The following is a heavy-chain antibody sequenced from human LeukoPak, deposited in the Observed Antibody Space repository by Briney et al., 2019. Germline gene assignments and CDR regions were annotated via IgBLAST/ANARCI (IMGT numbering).Heavy chain of an antibody. CDR1: GFTFSSCW. CDR3: ARGRYYDSSGYPSGY. J-gene: IGHJ4*02. CDR2: INSDGSTT. V-gene: IGHV3-74*01. Sequence: GGSLRLSCAASGFTFSSCWRHWVRQAPGKGLVWVSRINSDGSTTSYADSVKGRFTISRDNAKNSLYLQMNSLRAEDTALYYCARGRYYDSSGYPSGYWGQGTLVTVSS. D-gene: IGHD3-22*01.